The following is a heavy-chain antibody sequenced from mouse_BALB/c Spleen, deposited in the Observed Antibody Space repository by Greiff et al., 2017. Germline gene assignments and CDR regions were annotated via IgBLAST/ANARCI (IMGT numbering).Heavy chain of an antibody. J-gene: IGHJ4*01. CDR3: ARHEDGEDAMDY. Sequence: EVQRVESGGDLVKPGGSLKLSCAASGFTFSSYGMSWVRQTPDKRLEWVATISSGGSYTYYPDSVKGRFTISRDNAKNTLYLQMSSLKSEDTAMYYCARHEDGEDAMDYWGQGTSVTVSS. CDR1: GFTFSSYG. V-gene: IGHV5-6*01. D-gene: IGHD2-3*01. CDR2: ISSGGSYT.